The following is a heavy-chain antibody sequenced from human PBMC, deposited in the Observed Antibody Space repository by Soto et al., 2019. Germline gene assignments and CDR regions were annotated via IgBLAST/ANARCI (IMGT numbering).Heavy chain of an antibody. J-gene: IGHJ5*02. Sequence: PSETLSLTCAVYGGSFSGYYWSWIRQPPGKGLEWIGEINHSGSTNYNPSLKSRVTISVDTSKNQFSLKLSSVTAADTAVYYCARRQQLAPRFDPWGQGTLVTVSS. V-gene: IGHV4-34*01. D-gene: IGHD6-6*01. CDR1: GGSFSGYY. CDR2: INHSGST. CDR3: ARRQQLAPRFDP.